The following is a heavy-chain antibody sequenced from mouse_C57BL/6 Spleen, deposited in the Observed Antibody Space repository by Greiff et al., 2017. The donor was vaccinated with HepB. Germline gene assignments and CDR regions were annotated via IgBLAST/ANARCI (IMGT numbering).Heavy chain of an antibody. J-gene: IGHJ1*03. D-gene: IGHD2-4*01. CDR2: IYPGSGST. Sequence: QVQLQQSGAELVKPGASVKMSCKASGYTFTSYWITWVKQRPGQGLEWIGDIYPGSGSTNYNEKSKSKATLTVDTSSSTAYMQLSSLTSEDSAVYYCARDDYDSYWYFDVWGTGTTVTVSS. CDR1: GYTFTSYW. V-gene: IGHV1-55*01. CDR3: ARDDYDSYWYFDV.